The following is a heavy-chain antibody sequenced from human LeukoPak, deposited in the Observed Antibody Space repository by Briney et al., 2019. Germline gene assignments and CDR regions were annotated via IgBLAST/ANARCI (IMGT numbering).Heavy chain of an antibody. J-gene: IGHJ5*02. D-gene: IGHD3-3*01. CDR3: ARERHTIFGVVKRTNWFDP. CDR1: GYTFTGYY. CDR2: INPSGGST. Sequence: ASVKVSCKASGYTFTGYYMHWVRQAPGQGLEWMGIINPSGGSTSYAQKFQGRVTMTRDMSTSTVYMELSSLRSEDTAVYYCARERHTIFGVVKRTNWFDPWGQGTLVTVSS. V-gene: IGHV1-46*01.